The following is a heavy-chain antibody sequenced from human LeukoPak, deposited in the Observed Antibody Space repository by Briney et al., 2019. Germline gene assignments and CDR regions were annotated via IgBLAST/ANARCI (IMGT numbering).Heavy chain of an antibody. J-gene: IGHJ4*02. CDR1: GGSFSGYY. CDR2: INHSGST. V-gene: IGHV4-34*01. D-gene: IGHD3-3*01. CDR3: ARYDFWSGYSSFDY. Sequence: PSETLSLTCAVYGGSFSGYYWSWIRQPPGKGLEWIGEINHSGSTNYNPSLRSRVTISVDTSKNQFSLKLSSVTAADTAVYYRARYDFWSGYSSFDYWGQGTLVTVSS.